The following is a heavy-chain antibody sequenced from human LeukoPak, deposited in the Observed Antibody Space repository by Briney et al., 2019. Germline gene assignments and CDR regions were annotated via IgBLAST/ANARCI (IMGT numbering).Heavy chain of an antibody. V-gene: IGHV3-21*01. CDR1: GFTFSSYS. J-gene: IGHJ4*02. CDR2: ISSSSSYT. D-gene: IGHD1-26*01. CDR3: ATYQGGELAFDY. Sequence: ESGGSLRLSCAASGFTFSSYSMNWVRQAPGKGLEWVSSISSSSSYTYYADSVKGRFTISRDNAKNSLYLQMNSLRAEDTAVYYCATYQGGELAFDYWGQGTLVTVSS.